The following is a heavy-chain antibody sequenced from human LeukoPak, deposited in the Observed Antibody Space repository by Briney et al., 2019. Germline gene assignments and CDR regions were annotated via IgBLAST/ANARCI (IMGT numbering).Heavy chain of an antibody. D-gene: IGHD6-13*01. CDR1: GFTFSNAW. CDR2: IKSKTDGGTP. Sequence: GGSLRLSCVASGFTFSNAWLSWVRQAPGRGLEWVGRIKSKTDGGTPDYAAPVKGRFTISREDSKNTLYLQMNSLKSEYTAVYYCTGVSRSSWYDYWGQGTLVTVSS. V-gene: IGHV3-15*01. J-gene: IGHJ4*02. CDR3: TGVSRSSWYDY.